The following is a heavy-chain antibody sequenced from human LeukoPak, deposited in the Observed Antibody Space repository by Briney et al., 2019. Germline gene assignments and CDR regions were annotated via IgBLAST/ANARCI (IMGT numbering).Heavy chain of an antibody. Sequence: SGTLSLTCAVSGGSISTLNWWSWVRQPPGKGLEWIGEVYQSGSTNYNPSLKSRVTISVDKSKNQFSLKLSSVTAADTAVYYCARAGSYGSGSYIDYWGQGTLVTVSS. V-gene: IGHV4-4*02. CDR1: GGSISTLNW. CDR2: VYQSGST. D-gene: IGHD3-10*01. J-gene: IGHJ4*02. CDR3: ARAGSYGSGSYIDY.